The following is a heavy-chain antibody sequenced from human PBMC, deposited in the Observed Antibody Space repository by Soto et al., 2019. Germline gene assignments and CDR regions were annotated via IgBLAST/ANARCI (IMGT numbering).Heavy chain of an antibody. V-gene: IGHV1-69*04. Sequence: ASVKVSCKASGGTFSSYTISWVRQAPGQGLEWMGRIIPILGIANYAQKFQGRVTITADKSTSTAYLELSSLRSEDTAVYYCARDLVKSSSSRWFDPWGQGTLGTVSS. CDR1: GGTFSSYT. D-gene: IGHD6-6*01. CDR2: IIPILGIA. CDR3: ARDLVKSSSSRWFDP. J-gene: IGHJ5*02.